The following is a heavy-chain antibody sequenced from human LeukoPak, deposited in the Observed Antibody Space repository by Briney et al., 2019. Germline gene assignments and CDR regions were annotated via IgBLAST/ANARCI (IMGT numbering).Heavy chain of an antibody. CDR1: GGSISSYY. D-gene: IGHD2-15*01. V-gene: IGHV4-59*01. J-gene: IGHJ5*02. CDR2: IYYSGST. CDR3: AREVVVAANWFDP. Sequence: PSETLSLTCTVSGGSISSYYWSWIRQPPGKGQEWIGYIYYSGSTNYNPSLKSRVTISVDTSKNQFSLKLSSVTAADTAVYYCAREVVVAANWFDPWGQGTLVTVSS.